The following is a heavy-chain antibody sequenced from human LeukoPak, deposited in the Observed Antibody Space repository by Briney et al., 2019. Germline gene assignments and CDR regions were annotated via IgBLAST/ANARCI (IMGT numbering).Heavy chain of an antibody. J-gene: IGHJ4*02. V-gene: IGHV3-23*01. D-gene: IGHD5-12*01. CDR3: SKCGDSGCHLMDY. CDR2: ISGRTGST. Sequence: GGSLRLSCSASGFTFSSYAMSWVRQAPGKGLEWVSAISGRTGSTYYADSVKGRFTISRDNSKNALYLQMDTLRAEDTAVYYCSKCGDSGCHLMDYWGQGTLVTVSS. CDR1: GFTFSSYA.